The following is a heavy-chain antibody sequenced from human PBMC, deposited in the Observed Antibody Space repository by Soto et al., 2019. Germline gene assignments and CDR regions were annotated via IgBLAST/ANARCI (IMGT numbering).Heavy chain of an antibody. J-gene: IGHJ4*02. CDR3: ARDLVGGTFDS. CDR2: ISAHNGNT. CDR1: GYTFTTYG. D-gene: IGHD1-26*01. Sequence: QVQLVQSGADLKKPGASVKVSCKASGYTFTTYGVTWVRQAPGQGLEWMGWISAHNGNTNYAQKFRGSLPMTTDTSTSTAYMELRSLRSDDTALYFCARDLVGGTFDSWGQGTLVTVSS. V-gene: IGHV1-18*01.